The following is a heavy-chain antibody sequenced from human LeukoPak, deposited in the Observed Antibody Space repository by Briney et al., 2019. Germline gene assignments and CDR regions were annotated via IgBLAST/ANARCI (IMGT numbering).Heavy chain of an antibody. Sequence: SETLSLTCTVSGGSISSYYWSWIRQPPGKGLEWIGYIYYSGSTNYNPSLKSRVTISVDTSKNQFSLKLSSVTAADTAVYYCARDRGLELDYWGQGTLVTVSS. CDR3: ARDRGLELDY. CDR2: IYYSGST. CDR1: GGSISSYY. V-gene: IGHV4-59*01. D-gene: IGHD1-1*01. J-gene: IGHJ4*02.